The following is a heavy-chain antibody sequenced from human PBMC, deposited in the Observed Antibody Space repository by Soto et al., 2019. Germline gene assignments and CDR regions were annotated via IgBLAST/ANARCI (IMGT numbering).Heavy chain of an antibody. J-gene: IGHJ3*02. D-gene: IGHD2-15*01. CDR2: FDPEDGET. CDR1: GYTLTELS. CDR3: ARGYCSGGSCRKDAFDI. Sequence: GASVKVSCKVSGYTLTELSMHWVRQAPGKGLEWMGGFDPEDGETNYAQKFQGRVTITADKSTSTAYMELSSLRSEDTAVYYCARGYCSGGSCRKDAFDIWGQGTMVTVSS. V-gene: IGHV1-24*01.